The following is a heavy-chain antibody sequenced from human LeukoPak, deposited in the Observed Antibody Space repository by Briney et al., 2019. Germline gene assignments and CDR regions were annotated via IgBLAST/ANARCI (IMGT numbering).Heavy chain of an antibody. D-gene: IGHD3-9*01. CDR2: IKQDGSET. CDR3: ATIGNDYDILSSHFDN. J-gene: IGHJ4*02. CDR1: GFTFATYT. V-gene: IGHV3-7*01. Sequence: GGSLRLSCTGAGFTFATYTFNWVRQAPGKGLEWVANIKQDGSETYYADSLKGRFTISRDNTKKALYLQMDSLRVEDTAVYYCATIGNDYDILSSHFDNWGQGTLVTVSS.